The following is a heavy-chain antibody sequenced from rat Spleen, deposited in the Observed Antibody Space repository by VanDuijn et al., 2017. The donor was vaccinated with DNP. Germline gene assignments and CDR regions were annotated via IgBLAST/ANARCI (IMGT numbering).Heavy chain of an antibody. Sequence: QVQLKESGPGLVQPSQTLSLTCTVSGFSLTDYSVHWVRQPPGKGLEWMGRIQSGGSTDYNSALKSRLSISRDTSKSQVFLEMTSLQTEDIGIYYCARGGNTPFDYWGQGVMVTVSS. D-gene: IGHD1-11*01. CDR2: IQSGGST. CDR3: ARGGNTPFDY. V-gene: IGHV2-19*01. J-gene: IGHJ2*01. CDR1: GFSLTDYS.